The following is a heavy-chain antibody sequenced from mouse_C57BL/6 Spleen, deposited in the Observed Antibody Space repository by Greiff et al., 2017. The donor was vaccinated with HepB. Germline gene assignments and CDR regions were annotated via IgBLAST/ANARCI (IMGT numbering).Heavy chain of an antibody. CDR3: ARDDGFRCFDV. D-gene: IGHD2-3*01. Sequence: QVQLQQPGAELVRPGSSVKLSCKASGYTFTSYWMHWVQQRPIQGLEWIGNIDPSDSETHYNQKFKDKATLTVDKSSSTAYMQLSSLTSEDSAVYYCARDDGFRCFDVWGTGTAVTVSS. V-gene: IGHV1-52*01. CDR2: IDPSDSET. CDR1: GYTFTSYW. J-gene: IGHJ1*03.